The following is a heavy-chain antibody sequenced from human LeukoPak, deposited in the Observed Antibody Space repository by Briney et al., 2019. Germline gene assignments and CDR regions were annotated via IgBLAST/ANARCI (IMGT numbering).Heavy chain of an antibody. CDR3: PKDHGRVKGHFDY. V-gene: IGHV3-33*06. Sequence: PGGSLRLSCAASGFNFVNYGMHWVRQAPGKGLEGVANIWYDGTKKYYSDSVKGRFTISRDNSKNTLYMQLNIMRVEDTAVHNQPKDHGRVKGHFDYWRGGTPVTVSA. CDR2: IWYDGTKK. CDR1: GFNFVNYG. J-gene: IGHJ4*01.